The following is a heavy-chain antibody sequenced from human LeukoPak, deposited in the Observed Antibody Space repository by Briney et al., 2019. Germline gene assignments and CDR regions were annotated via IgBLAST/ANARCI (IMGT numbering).Heavy chain of an antibody. CDR3: ARSSSTSWGYFDY. CDR1: GGSISSGGYY. D-gene: IGHD2-2*01. CDR2: IYYSGST. V-gene: IGHV4-31*03. Sequence: SQTLSLTCTVSGGSISSGGYYWSWIRQRPGKGLEWIGYIYYSGSTYYNPSLKSRVTISVDTSKNQFSLKLSSVTAADTAVYYCARSSSTSWGYFDYWGQGTLVTVSS. J-gene: IGHJ4*02.